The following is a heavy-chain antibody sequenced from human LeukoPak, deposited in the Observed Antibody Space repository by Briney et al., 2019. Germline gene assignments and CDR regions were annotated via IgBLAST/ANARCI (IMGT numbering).Heavy chain of an antibody. CDR2: MTSNSGKT. CDR1: GYSFNSYD. CDR3: ARSPDISCYWPKVVVDV. Sequence: ASVKVSCKASGYSFNSYDINWLRQATGQGLEWMGWMTSNSGKTGYAQKFQGRVTMTRNTSTSTAYMELSSLRSEDTAVYYFARSPDISCYWPKVVVDVWGQGTTVTVS. D-gene: IGHD3-22*01. J-gene: IGHJ6*02. V-gene: IGHV1-8*01.